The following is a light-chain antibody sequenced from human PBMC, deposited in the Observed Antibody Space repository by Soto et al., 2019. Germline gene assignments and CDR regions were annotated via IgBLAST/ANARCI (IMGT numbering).Light chain of an antibody. CDR2: DVS. CDR1: SSDVGGYNF. Sequence: QSVLTQPASVSGSPGQSITISCIGTSSDVGGYNFVSWYQQHPGKAPKLMIYDVSNRPSGVSNRFSGSKSGNTASLTSSRLQAEDEADYYCSSYTSRNTLVFGTGTKLTVL. J-gene: IGLJ1*01. CDR3: SSYTSRNTLV. V-gene: IGLV2-14*01.